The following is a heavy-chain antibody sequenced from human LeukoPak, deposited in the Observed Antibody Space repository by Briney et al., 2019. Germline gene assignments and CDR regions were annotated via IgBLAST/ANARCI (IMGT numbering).Heavy chain of an antibody. CDR3: ARDDDCSGGSCYYYYGMDV. J-gene: IGHJ6*02. CDR1: GFSVSSNY. D-gene: IGHD2-15*01. V-gene: IGHV4-34*01. Sequence: GSLSLSCAASGFSVSSNYMTWVRQPPGKGLEWIGEINHSGSTNYNPSLKSRVTISVDTSKNQFSLKLSSVTAADTAVYYCARDDDCSGGSCYYYYGMDVWGQGTTVTVSS. CDR2: INHSGST.